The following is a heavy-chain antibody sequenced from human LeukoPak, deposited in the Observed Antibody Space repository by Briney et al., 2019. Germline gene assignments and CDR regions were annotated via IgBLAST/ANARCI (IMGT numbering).Heavy chain of an antibody. CDR1: GLTFGSYA. V-gene: IGHV3-23*01. J-gene: IGHJ4*02. CDR2: ISGSGGST. CDR3: AKDLYGDYYFDY. Sequence: GGSLRLSCAASGLTFGSYAMSWVRQAPGKGLEWVSTISGSGGSTYYADSVKGRFTISRDNSKNTLFLQMNSLRAEDTAVYYCAKDLYGDYYFDYWGQGTLVTVSS. D-gene: IGHD4-17*01.